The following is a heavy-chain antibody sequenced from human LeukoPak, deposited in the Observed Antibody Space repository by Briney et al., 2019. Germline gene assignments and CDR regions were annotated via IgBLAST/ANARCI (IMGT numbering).Heavy chain of an antibody. CDR3: ALQGNWNRLRGYYFDY. CDR2: IIPIFGTA. V-gene: IGHV1-69*05. Sequence: GASVKVSCKASGGTFSSYAISWVRQAPGQGLEWMGGIIPIFGTANYAQKFQGRVTITTDESTSTAYMGLSGLRSEDTAVYYCALQGNWNRLRGYYFDYWGQGTLVTVSS. J-gene: IGHJ4*02. CDR1: GGTFSSYA. D-gene: IGHD1-1*01.